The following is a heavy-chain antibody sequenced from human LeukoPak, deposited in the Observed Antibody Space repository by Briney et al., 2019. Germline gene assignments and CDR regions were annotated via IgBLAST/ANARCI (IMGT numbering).Heavy chain of an antibody. D-gene: IGHD4-17*01. CDR1: GDSINSYY. Sequence: SETLSLTCTVSGDSINSYYWSWLRQPPGRGLEWIGDVYYSGSTNYNPSLKSRVTISVDTSKNHFSLKLTSVTAADTAVYCCARRALRNDYGPFDRWGQGTLVAVSS. CDR3: ARRALRNDYGPFDR. J-gene: IGHJ4*02. V-gene: IGHV4-59*08. CDR2: VYYSGST.